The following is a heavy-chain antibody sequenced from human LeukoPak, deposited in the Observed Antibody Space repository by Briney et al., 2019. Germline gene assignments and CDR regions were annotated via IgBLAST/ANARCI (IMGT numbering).Heavy chain of an antibody. CDR2: IYYSGST. V-gene: IGHV4-59*01. CDR1: GGSISSYY. Sequence: SETLSLTCTVSGGSISSYYWSWVRQPPGKGLEWIGYIYYSGSTNYNPSLKSRVTISVDTSKNQFSLKLSSVTAADTAVYYCARGNVDTAMVWFDYWGQGTLVTVSS. CDR3: ARGNVDTAMVWFDY. J-gene: IGHJ4*02. D-gene: IGHD5-18*01.